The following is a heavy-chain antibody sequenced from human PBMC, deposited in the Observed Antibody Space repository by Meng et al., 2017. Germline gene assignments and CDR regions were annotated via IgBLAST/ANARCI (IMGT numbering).Heavy chain of an antibody. Sequence: GGSLRLSCAASGFTFSSYAMSWVRQAPGKGLEWVSAISGSGGSTYYADSVKGRFTISRDNSKNTLYLKMNSLRAEDTAVYYCAKDVIVVVVAASLFDYWGQGTLVTVSS. CDR1: GFTFSSYA. J-gene: IGHJ4*02. V-gene: IGHV3-23*01. CDR3: AKDVIVVVVAASLFDY. CDR2: ISGSGGST. D-gene: IGHD2-15*01.